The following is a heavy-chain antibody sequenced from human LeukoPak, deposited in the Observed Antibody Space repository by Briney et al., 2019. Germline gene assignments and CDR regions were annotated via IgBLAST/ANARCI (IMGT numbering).Heavy chain of an antibody. CDR3: TRGLVV. V-gene: IGHV3-48*03. Sequence: TGGSLRLSCAASGFTFGEFEMNWVRQAPGKGLEWVSDISSGGTTIFYADSVKGRFTISRDNAKNSLYLQMNSLRDEDTAIYYCTRGLVVWGQGALVTVSS. D-gene: IGHD2-15*01. CDR1: GFTFGEFE. J-gene: IGHJ4*02. CDR2: ISSGGTTI.